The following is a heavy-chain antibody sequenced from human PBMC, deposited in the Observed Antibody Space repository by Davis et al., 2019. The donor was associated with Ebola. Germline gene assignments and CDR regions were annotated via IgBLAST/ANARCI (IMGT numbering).Heavy chain of an antibody. Sequence: ASVKVSCKASGYTFTSYGISWVRQAPGQGLEWMGWISAYNGNTNYAQKLQGRVTMTTDTSTSTAYMELRSLRSDDTAVYYCARDLSWELLRDWFDPWGQGTLVTVSS. CDR1: GYTFTSYG. J-gene: IGHJ5*02. V-gene: IGHV1-18*04. D-gene: IGHD1-26*01. CDR3: ARDLSWELLRDWFDP. CDR2: ISAYNGNT.